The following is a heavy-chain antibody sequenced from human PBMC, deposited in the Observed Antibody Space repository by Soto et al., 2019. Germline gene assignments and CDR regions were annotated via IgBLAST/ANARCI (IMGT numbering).Heavy chain of an antibody. CDR1: GYTFSSYA. Sequence: QVQLVQSGAEVKKPGASVKVSRKASGYTFSSYALHWVRQAPGQRLEWMGWINAANGNVKYSQKFQGRVTITRDTSASTAYMELSSLRSEDTAVYYCARAVGQFDPWGQGTLVTVSS. D-gene: IGHD6-19*01. CDR3: ARAVGQFDP. CDR2: INAANGNV. V-gene: IGHV1-3*01. J-gene: IGHJ5*02.